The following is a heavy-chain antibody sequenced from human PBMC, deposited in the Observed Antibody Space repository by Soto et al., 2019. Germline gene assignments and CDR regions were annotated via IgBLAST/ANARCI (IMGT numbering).Heavy chain of an antibody. Sequence: EVQLVESGGGLVQPGRSLRLSCATSGFTFDDYGMQWVRQVPGKGLEWVAVITWNSGTIGYADSVKGRFTISRASAKNSLYLQMNSRRAERSALYYCVKDGLTLIFGLVYDVLTIWGRGTSVTVSS. CDR1: GFTFDDYG. CDR2: ITWNSGTI. D-gene: IGHD3-3*01. J-gene: IGHJ3*01. CDR3: VKDGLTLIFGLVYDVLTI. V-gene: IGHV3-9*01.